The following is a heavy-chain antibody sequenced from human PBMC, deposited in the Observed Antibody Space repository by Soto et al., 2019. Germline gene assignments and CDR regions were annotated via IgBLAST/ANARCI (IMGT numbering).Heavy chain of an antibody. CDR3: ARGEGVDYSNYGDYYYYGMDV. D-gene: IGHD4-4*01. Sequence: GASVKVSCKTSGYTFSNYGITLVRQAPGQPLEWLGWISLYSDGTNYAQKFQGRVSMTTDTSTTTAYMELRSLRSDDTAVYYCARGEGVDYSNYGDYYYYGMDVWGQGTTVTVSS. CDR1: GYTFSNYG. V-gene: IGHV1-18*01. J-gene: IGHJ6*02. CDR2: ISLYSDGT.